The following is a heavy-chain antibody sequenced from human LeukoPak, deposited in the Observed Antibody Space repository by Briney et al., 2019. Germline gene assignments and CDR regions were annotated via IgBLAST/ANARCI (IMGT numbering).Heavy chain of an antibody. CDR2: ISSSGSTI. V-gene: IGHV3-11*04. Sequence: GGSLRLSCAASGFTFSDYYMSWLRQAPGKGLEWVSYISSSGSTIYYADSVKGRFTISRDNAKNSLYLQMNSLRAEDTAVYYCARAALTNYDFWSGYVSRFYYYYYYMDVWGKGTTVTVSS. CDR1: GFTFSDYY. CDR3: ARAALTNYDFWSGYVSRFYYYYYYMDV. J-gene: IGHJ6*03. D-gene: IGHD3-3*01.